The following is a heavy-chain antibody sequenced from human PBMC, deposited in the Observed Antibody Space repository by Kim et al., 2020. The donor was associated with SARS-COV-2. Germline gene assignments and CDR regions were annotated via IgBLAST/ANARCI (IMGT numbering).Heavy chain of an antibody. V-gene: IGHV1-8*01. D-gene: IGHD3-9*01. CDR2: MNPNSGNT. CDR1: GYTFTSYD. CDR3: ARGSERYFDWLPPLSPEDV. Sequence: ASVKVSCKASGYTFTSYDINWVRQATGQGLEWMGWMNPNSGNTGYAQKFQGRVTMTRNTSISTAYMELSSLRSEDTAVYYCARGSERYFDWLPPLSPEDVWGQGTTVTVSS. J-gene: IGHJ6*02.